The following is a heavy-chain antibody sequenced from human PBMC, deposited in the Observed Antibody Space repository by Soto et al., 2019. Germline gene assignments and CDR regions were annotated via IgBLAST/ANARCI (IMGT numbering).Heavy chain of an antibody. D-gene: IGHD6-13*01. CDR1: GGSISSYY. V-gene: IGHV4-59*01. Sequence: SETLSLTCTVSGGSISSYYWSWIRQPPGKGLEWIGYIYYSGSTNYNPSLKSRVTISVDTSKDQFSLKLSSVTAADTAVYYCARGEAAALYYFDYWGQGTLVTVSS. CDR2: IYYSGST. J-gene: IGHJ4*02. CDR3: ARGEAAALYYFDY.